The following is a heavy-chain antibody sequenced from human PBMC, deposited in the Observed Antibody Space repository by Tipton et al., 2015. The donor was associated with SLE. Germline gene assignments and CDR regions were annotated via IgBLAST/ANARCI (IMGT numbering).Heavy chain of an antibody. CDR2: INYSGGT. J-gene: IGHJ6*03. D-gene: IGHD1-26*01. CDR1: DHFMTSGYS. CDR3: ARDSVGLVDNYHYYYMDV. Sequence: GLVKPSETLSLTCGVSDHFMTSGYSWGWFRQPPRKGLEFIGNINYSGGTYYSPSLRSRVSISVDTSQNQFSLKLSSVTAADTAVYYCARDSVGLVDNYHYYYMDVWGKGTTVTISS. V-gene: IGHV4-38-2*02.